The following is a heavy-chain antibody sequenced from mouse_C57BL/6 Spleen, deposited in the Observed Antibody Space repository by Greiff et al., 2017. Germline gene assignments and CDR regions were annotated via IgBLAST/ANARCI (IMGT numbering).Heavy chain of an antibody. CDR1: GYAFSSSW. J-gene: IGHJ4*01. V-gene: IGHV1-82*01. CDR3: ARSTTVVGGYYYAMDY. Sequence: VQLQQSGPELVKPGASVKISCKASGYAFSSSWMNWVKQRPGTGLEWIGRIYPGDGDTNYNGKFKGKATLTADKSSSTAYMQLSSLTSEDSAVYFCARSTTVVGGYYYAMDYWGQGTSVTVSS. CDR2: IYPGDGDT. D-gene: IGHD1-1*01.